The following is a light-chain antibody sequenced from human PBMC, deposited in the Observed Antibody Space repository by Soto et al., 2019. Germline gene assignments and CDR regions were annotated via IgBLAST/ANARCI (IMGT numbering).Light chain of an antibody. Sequence: QAVVTQEPSFSVSPGGTDTLTCGLSSDSVSPNYYPSWYQQTPGQAPRTLIYNTNTRSSGVPDRFSGSILGNRAALTITGAQADDESDYYCVLYMGSGIWVFGGGTKVTVL. CDR3: VLYMGSGIWV. CDR1: SDSVSPNYY. V-gene: IGLV8-61*01. CDR2: NTN. J-gene: IGLJ3*02.